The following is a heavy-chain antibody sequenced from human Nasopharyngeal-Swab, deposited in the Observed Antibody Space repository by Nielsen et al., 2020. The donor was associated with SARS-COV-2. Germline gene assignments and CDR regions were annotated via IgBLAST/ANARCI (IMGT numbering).Heavy chain of an antibody. CDR1: GGSISSYY. Sequence: SETLSLTCTVSGGSISSYYWSWIRQPPVKGLEWIGNIYYSGSTNYNPSLKSRVTISVDTSKNQFSLKLSSVTAADTAVYYCARHVRYYYYYMDVWGKGTTVTVSS. J-gene: IGHJ6*03. CDR2: IYYSGST. CDR3: ARHVRYYYYYMDV. D-gene: IGHD2/OR15-2a*01. V-gene: IGHV4-59*08.